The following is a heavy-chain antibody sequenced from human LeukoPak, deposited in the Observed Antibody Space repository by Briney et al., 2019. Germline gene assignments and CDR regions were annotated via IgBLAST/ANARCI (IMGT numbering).Heavy chain of an antibody. Sequence: ASVKVSCNVSGDTLTELSMHWVRQAPGQGLEWMGIINPSGGSTSYAQKFQGRVTMTRDTSTSTVYMELSSLRSEDTAVYYCARDLSSAAAGTADYWGQGTLVTVSS. CDR3: ARDLSSAAAGTADY. D-gene: IGHD6-13*01. CDR1: GDTLTELS. CDR2: INPSGGST. V-gene: IGHV1-46*01. J-gene: IGHJ4*02.